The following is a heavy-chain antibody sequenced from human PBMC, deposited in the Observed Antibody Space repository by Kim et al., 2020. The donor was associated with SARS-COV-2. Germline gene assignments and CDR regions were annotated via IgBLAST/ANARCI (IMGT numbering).Heavy chain of an antibody. J-gene: IGHJ4*02. D-gene: IGHD3-10*01. CDR1: GGSFSGYY. Sequence: SETLSLTCAVYGGSFSGYYWSWIRQPPGKGLEWIGEINHSGSTNYNPSLKSRVTISVDTSKNQFSLKLSSVTAADTAVYYCARGLGYYGSGTTWGQGTLVTVSS. CDR3: ARGLGYYGSGTT. CDR2: INHSGST. V-gene: IGHV4-34*01.